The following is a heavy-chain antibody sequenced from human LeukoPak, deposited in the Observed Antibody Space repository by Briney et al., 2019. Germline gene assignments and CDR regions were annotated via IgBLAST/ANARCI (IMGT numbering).Heavy chain of an antibody. V-gene: IGHV4-39*01. CDR2: NYFGGST. CDR1: GGSISRSSYY. CDR3: AGPGGLRGLDS. Sequence: MPSETLSLTCTVSGGSISRSSYYWAWIRQPPGKGLEWLGSNYFGGSTYYNPSLKSRVTISIDTSKNQFSLKLSSVTAADTAVYYCAGPGGLRGLDSWGQGTLVTVSS. J-gene: IGHJ4*02. D-gene: IGHD3-16*01.